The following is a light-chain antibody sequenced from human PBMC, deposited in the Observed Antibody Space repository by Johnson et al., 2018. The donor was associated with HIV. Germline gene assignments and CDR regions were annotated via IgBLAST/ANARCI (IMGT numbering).Light chain of an antibody. Sequence: QSVLTQSPSVSAAPGQKVTISCSGSSSNIGSHYVSWYQQVPGTATRLVIYDTIKRHSGIPDRFSGSKSGTSATLGITGLQTGDEADYYCGTWDSSLNAYVFGAATKVAVL. V-gene: IGLV1-51*01. CDR1: SSNIGSHY. CDR2: DTI. J-gene: IGLJ1*01. CDR3: GTWDSSLNAYV.